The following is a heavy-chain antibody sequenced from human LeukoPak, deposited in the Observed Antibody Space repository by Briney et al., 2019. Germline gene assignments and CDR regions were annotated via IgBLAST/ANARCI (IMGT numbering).Heavy chain of an antibody. CDR1: GFTLSFYN. J-gene: IGHJ5*02. V-gene: IGHV4-34*01. Sequence: GSLRLSCAASGFTLSFYNMNWIRQPPGKGLEWIGEINHSGSTNHNPSLKSRVTISVDTSKKQFFLRLSSVTAADTAVYYCAKGHRYSSSWYWSHWFDPWGQGTLVTVSS. CDR3: AKGHRYSSSWYWSHWFDP. D-gene: IGHD6-13*01. CDR2: INHSGST.